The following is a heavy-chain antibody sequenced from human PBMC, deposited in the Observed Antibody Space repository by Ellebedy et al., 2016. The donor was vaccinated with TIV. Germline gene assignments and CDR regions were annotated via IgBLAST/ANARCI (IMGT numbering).Heavy chain of an antibody. V-gene: IGHV4-59*08. J-gene: IGHJ4*02. D-gene: IGHD5-18*01. Sequence: SETLSLTCTVSGGSINNYSWSWIRQPPGKGLEWIGYIYYSGSINYNPSLKSRVTISVDTSKNQFSLKLSSVTAADTAVYYCARHRRYNYGYFAVPREYYFDFWGQGTLVTVSS. CDR2: IYYSGSI. CDR1: GGSINNYS. CDR3: ARHRRYNYGYFAVPREYYFDF.